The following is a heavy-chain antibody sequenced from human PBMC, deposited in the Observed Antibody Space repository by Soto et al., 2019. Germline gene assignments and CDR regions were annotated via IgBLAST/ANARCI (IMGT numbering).Heavy chain of an antibody. V-gene: IGHV3-23*01. Sequence: EVQLLESGGGLEQPGGSLRLSCEASGFTFSSYAMNWVRQAPGKGLEWVSGISDSSASTYYSDSVKGRFTISRDNSKRMLFMQMNSLRPEDTAVYYCARTGYFYESSGYNPFDYWGQGALVTVSS. CDR2: ISDSSAST. CDR1: GFTFSSYA. J-gene: IGHJ4*02. CDR3: ARTGYFYESSGYNPFDY. D-gene: IGHD3-22*01.